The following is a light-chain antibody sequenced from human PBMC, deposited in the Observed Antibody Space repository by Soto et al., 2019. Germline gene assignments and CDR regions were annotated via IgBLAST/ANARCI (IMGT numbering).Light chain of an antibody. J-gene: IGKJ4*01. CDR2: DAS. V-gene: IGKV3-15*01. CDR1: QSLSSN. CDR3: QHYNEWPLT. Sequence: EIVLTQSPGTLSLSPGERATLSCRASQSLSSNLTWYRQQPGQAPRLLIYDASTRATGVPARFSGSGSGTEFTLTINSLQSEDFAVYFCQHYNEWPLTFGGGAKVDIK.